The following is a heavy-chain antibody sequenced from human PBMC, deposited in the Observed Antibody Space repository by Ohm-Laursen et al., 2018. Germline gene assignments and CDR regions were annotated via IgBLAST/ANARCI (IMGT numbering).Heavy chain of an antibody. Sequence: SLRLSCSASGFTFSSYTMNWVRQFPGKGLEWVSSISTTSSYIHYADSVKGRFTISRDNAKNSVYLQMNSLRAEDTAVYYCARDGGGFDYWGQGTLVTVSS. CDR1: GFTFSSYT. CDR2: ISTTSSYI. V-gene: IGHV3-21*01. CDR3: ARDGGGFDY. J-gene: IGHJ4*02. D-gene: IGHD3-16*01.